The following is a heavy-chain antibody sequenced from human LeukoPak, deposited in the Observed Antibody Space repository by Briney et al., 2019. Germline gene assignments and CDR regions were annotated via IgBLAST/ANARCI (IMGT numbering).Heavy chain of an antibody. CDR2: ICGSGGST. J-gene: IGHJ4*02. CDR1: GVTFSSYA. Sequence: GGSLRLSCAASGVTFSSYAMSWVRQAPGKGLEWVSAICGSGGSTYYADSVKGRFTLSRENSKNTLYLQMNSLRAEDTDVYYSAKVGWFGELLYYIDYWGQGTLVTVSS. V-gene: IGHV3-23*01. CDR3: AKVGWFGELLYYIDY. D-gene: IGHD3-10*01.